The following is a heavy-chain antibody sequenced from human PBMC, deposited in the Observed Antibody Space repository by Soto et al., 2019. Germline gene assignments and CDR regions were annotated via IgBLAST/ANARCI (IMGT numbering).Heavy chain of an antibody. D-gene: IGHD3-22*01. Sequence: GGSLRLSCAASGLTFSGYWMTWVRQAPGKGLEWVANINQDGSAKHYVDSVKGRFTISRDNAKNSLYLQMNSLRAEDTAVYYCARDGRDSSGYLDYWGQGTLVTVSS. CDR3: ARDGRDSSGYLDY. V-gene: IGHV3-7*05. J-gene: IGHJ4*02. CDR2: INQDGSAK. CDR1: GLTFSGYW.